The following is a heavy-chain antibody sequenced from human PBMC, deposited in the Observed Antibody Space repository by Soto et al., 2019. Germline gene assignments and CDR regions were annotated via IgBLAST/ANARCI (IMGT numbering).Heavy chain of an antibody. CDR3: AREGASYASSGYFIRGAFDI. V-gene: IGHV4-31*03. J-gene: IGHJ3*02. CDR2: IYFRGNT. CDR1: GGSINSIDYY. Sequence: QVQLLESGPGLVKPSQTLSLTCSVSGGSINSIDYYCTWIRQHSGKGLEWIGNIYFRGNTSYNPSLEGRITISLDTSKNPFSLNLSSVTAADTAVYYCAREGASYASSGYFIRGAFDIWGQGTVVTVS. D-gene: IGHD3-22*01.